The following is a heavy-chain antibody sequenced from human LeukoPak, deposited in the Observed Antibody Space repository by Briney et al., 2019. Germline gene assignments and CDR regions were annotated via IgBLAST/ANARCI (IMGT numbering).Heavy chain of an antibody. CDR2: ISSSSSYI. V-gene: IGHV3-21*01. CDR3: TRVQDTAMATVDY. D-gene: IGHD5-18*01. Sequence: GGSLRLSCAASGFTLSVSYMSWVRQAPGKGLEWVSSISSSSSYIYYADSVKGRFTISRDNAKNSLYLQMNSLRAEDTAVYYCTRVQDTAMATVDYWGQGTLVTVSS. CDR1: GFTLSVSY. J-gene: IGHJ4*02.